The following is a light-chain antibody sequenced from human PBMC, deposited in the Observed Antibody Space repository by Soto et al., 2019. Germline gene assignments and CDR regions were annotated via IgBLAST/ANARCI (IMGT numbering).Light chain of an antibody. CDR3: QHFGNSLWT. CDR1: QSVASRN. Sequence: EIVVTQSPCTLSLSPLERATLSCRASQSVASRNLAWYQQKSGQAPRLLIYGASSRAIHTPDRFSGSGSGTDFTLTISGLEPEDFAVYYCQHFGNSLWTFGQGTKVDIK. CDR2: GAS. J-gene: IGKJ1*01. V-gene: IGKV3-20*01.